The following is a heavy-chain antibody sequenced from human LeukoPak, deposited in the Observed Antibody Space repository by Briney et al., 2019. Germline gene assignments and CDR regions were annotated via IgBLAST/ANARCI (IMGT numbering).Heavy chain of an antibody. D-gene: IGHD3-22*01. Sequence: PGGSLRLSCAASGFTFSSYAMSWVRQAPGKGLEWVSGISGSGGSTYYADSVKGRFTISRDNSKNTLYLQMNSLRADDTAVYYCAKTGDDSSGFDYWGQGTLVTVSS. J-gene: IGHJ4*02. CDR3: AKTGDDSSGFDY. CDR2: ISGSGGST. CDR1: GFTFSSYA. V-gene: IGHV3-23*01.